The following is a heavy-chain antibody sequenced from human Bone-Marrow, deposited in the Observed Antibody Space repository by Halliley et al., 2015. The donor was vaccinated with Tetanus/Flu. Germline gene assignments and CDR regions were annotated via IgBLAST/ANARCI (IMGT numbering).Heavy chain of an antibody. J-gene: IGHJ5*01. CDR1: GVSISKTDYY. V-gene: IGHV4-31*01. CDR2: IYATGST. Sequence: LRLSCTASGVSISKTDYYWNWIRHHPQQGLEWLGYIYATGSTSYNPSLKSLITISVDTSKNQFSLTMTSVTAADTAIYYCARGRGSSFNWFDFWGQGTLVTVSS. CDR3: ARGRGSSFNWFDF. D-gene: IGHD6-6*01.